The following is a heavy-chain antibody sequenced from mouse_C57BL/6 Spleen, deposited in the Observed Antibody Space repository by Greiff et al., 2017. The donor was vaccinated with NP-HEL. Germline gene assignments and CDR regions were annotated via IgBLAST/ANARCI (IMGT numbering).Heavy chain of an antibody. J-gene: IGHJ4*01. D-gene: IGHD2-4*01. CDR1: GYAFSSSW. V-gene: IGHV1-82*01. Sequence: QVQLQQSGPELVKPGASVKISCKASGYAFSSSWMNWVKQRPGKGLEWIGRIYPGDGDTNYNGKFKGKATLTADKSSSTAYMQISSLTSEDSAVYVGARGRFYYDDDWWDYYAMDYWGQGTSVTVSS. CDR2: IYPGDGDT. CDR3: ARGRFYYDDDWWDYYAMDY.